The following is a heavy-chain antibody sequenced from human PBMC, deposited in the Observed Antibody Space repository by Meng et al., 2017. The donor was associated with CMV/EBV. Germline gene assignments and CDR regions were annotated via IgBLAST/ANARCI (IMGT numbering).Heavy chain of an antibody. CDR1: GGYFSGYY. Sequence: SATLSLTCAVYGGYFSGYYWSWIRQPPVKGLEWIGEINHSVSTNYNPSLKSRVTISVDTSKNQFSLKLSSVTAADTAVYYCAKDPRYCSSTSCEPSDYWGQGTLVTVS. D-gene: IGHD2-2*01. CDR3: AKDPRYCSSTSCEPSDY. CDR2: INHSVST. J-gene: IGHJ4*02. V-gene: IGHV4-34*01.